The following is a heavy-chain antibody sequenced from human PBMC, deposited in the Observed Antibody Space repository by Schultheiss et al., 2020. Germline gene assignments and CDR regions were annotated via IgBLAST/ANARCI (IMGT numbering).Heavy chain of an antibody. V-gene: IGHV3-43D*03. D-gene: IGHD1-1*01. Sequence: GGSLRLSCAASGFTFDDYAMHWVRQAPGKGLEWVSLISWDGGSTYYADSVKGRFTISRDNSKNSLYLQMNSLRAEDTALYYCATMDGNGLDYWGQGTLVTVSS. CDR1: GFTFDDYA. J-gene: IGHJ4*02. CDR3: ATMDGNGLDY. CDR2: ISWDGGST.